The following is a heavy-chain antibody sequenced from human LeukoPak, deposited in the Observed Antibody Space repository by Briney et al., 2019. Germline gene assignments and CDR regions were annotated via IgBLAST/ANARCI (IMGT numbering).Heavy chain of an antibody. Sequence: GGSLRLSCAASGFTFNNAWMNWVRQAPGKGLVWVSRINTDGSSTNYADSVKGRFTISRDNAMNTLYLQMNNLRAEDTAVYYCASRTGVYWGQGTLVSVSS. D-gene: IGHD1-14*01. J-gene: IGHJ4*02. CDR3: ASRTGVY. V-gene: IGHV3-74*01. CDR1: GFTFNNAW. CDR2: INTDGSST.